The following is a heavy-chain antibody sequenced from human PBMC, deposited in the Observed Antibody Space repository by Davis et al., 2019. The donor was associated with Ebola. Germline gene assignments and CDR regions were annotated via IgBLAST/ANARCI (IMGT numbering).Heavy chain of an antibody. CDR2: IYYSGST. CDR1: GGSISSSSYY. J-gene: IGHJ4*02. V-gene: IGHV4-39*01. Sequence: SETPSLTCTVSGGSISSSSYYWGWIRQPPGKGLEWIGSIYYSGSTYYNPSLKSRVTISVDTSKNQFSLKLSSVTAADTAVYYCARQLPMTPLDYWGQGTLVTVSS. CDR3: ARQLPMTPLDY.